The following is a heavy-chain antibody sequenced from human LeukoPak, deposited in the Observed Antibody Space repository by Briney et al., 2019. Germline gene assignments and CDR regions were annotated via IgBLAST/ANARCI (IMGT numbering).Heavy chain of an antibody. CDR1: GFPFTSHW. CDR2: INSDGSEK. D-gene: IGHD6-19*01. Sequence: PGGSLRLSCAASGFPFTSHWLSWFRQSPGRGLQWVAHINSDGSEKNYVDSVKGRFTISRDNARNSQFLQMNSLRAEDTAVYYCASGGGWVFFNWGQGTLVTVSS. J-gene: IGHJ4*02. V-gene: IGHV3-7*01. CDR3: ASGGGWVFFN.